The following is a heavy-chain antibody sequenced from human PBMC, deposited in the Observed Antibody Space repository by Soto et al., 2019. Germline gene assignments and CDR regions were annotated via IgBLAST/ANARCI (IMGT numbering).Heavy chain of an antibody. D-gene: IGHD3-10*01. Sequence: QVQLQESGPGLVKPSQTLSLTCTVSGGSISSGDYYWSWIRQPPGKGLEWIGYIYYSGSTYYNPALRSRVTIAVDTSKNQFSRKLSSVTAADTAVYYCARSSGSGRYSDYWGQGTLVTVSS. CDR1: GGSISSGDYY. J-gene: IGHJ4*02. CDR2: IYYSGST. CDR3: ARSSGSGRYSDY. V-gene: IGHV4-30-4*01.